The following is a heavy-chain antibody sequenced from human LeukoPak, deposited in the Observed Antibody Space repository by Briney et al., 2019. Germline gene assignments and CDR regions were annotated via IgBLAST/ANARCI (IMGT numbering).Heavy chain of an antibody. CDR2: IYYSGST. J-gene: IGHJ5*02. D-gene: IGHD6-19*01. CDR1: GGSVSSGSYY. Sequence: PSETLSLTCTVSGGSVSSGSYYWSWIRQPPGKGLEWIGYIYYSGSTNYNPSLKSRVTISVDTSKNQFSLKLSSVTAADTAVYYRARMGIAVDWFDPWGQGTLVTVSS. V-gene: IGHV4-61*01. CDR3: ARMGIAVDWFDP.